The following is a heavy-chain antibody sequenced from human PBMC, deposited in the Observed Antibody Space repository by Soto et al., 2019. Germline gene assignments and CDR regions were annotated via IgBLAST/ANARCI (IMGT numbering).Heavy chain of an antibody. Sequence: PGESLKISCKGSGYSFTSYWIGWVRQMPGKGLEWMGVIYPGDSDTRYSPSFQGQVTISADKSISTAYLQWSSLKASDTAMYYCASSYRWDYYGMDVWGQGTTVTVSS. CDR1: GYSFTSYW. D-gene: IGHD3-16*01. CDR3: ASSYRWDYYGMDV. J-gene: IGHJ6*02. V-gene: IGHV5-51*01. CDR2: IYPGDSDT.